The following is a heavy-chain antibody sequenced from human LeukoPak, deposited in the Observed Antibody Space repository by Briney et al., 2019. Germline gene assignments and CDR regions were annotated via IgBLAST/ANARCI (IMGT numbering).Heavy chain of an antibody. V-gene: IGHV4-31*11. J-gene: IGHJ4*02. CDR3: ARVTHSASDDY. Sequence: SETLSLTCAVYGGSSSGYYWSWIRQHPGKGLEWIGYIYYSWSTYYNPSLKSRGTISVDTSKNQFSLKLSSVTAADTAVYYCARVTHSASDDYWGQGTLVTVSS. CDR2: IYYSWST. D-gene: IGHD6-13*01. CDR1: GGSSSGYY.